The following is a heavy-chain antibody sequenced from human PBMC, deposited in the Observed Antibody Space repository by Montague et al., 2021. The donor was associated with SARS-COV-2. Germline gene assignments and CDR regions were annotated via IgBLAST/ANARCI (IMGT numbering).Heavy chain of an antibody. J-gene: IGHJ4*02. CDR2: IYYSGTT. CDR1: GRSISSGSHY. CDR3: AKGPGPYGANSGGWH. D-gene: IGHD4-23*01. Sequence: SETLSLTCTVSGRSISSGSHYWGYIRQPPGKGLEWLGSIYYSGTTYYSPSLKSRVTMSVHTSKNQFSLNLNSVTAADTAVYYCAKGPGPYGANSGGWHWGPGILVIVSS. V-gene: IGHV4-39*07.